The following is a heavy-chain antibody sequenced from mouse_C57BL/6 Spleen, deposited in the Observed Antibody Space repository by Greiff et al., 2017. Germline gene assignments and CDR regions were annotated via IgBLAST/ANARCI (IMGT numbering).Heavy chain of an antibody. Sequence: EVKVEESGGGLVQPGGSLKLSCAASGFTFSDYYMYWVRQTPEKRLEWVAYISNGGGSTYYPDTVKGRFTISRDNAKNTLYLQMSRLKSEDTAMYYCARQYSNSGGDYWGQGTSVTVSS. CDR3: ARQYSNSGGDY. D-gene: IGHD2-5*01. CDR2: ISNGGGST. V-gene: IGHV5-12*01. CDR1: GFTFSDYY. J-gene: IGHJ4*01.